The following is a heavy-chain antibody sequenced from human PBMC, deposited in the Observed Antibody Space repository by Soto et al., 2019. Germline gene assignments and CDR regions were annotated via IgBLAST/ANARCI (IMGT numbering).Heavy chain of an antibody. V-gene: IGHV3-23*01. D-gene: IGHD2-15*01. CDR3: AKGHQSESTRYFHH. CDR2: ISGSGGGT. CDR1: GFTFSTYA. Sequence: GGSLRLSCAASGFTFSTYAMTWVRQAPGKGLEWVSGISGSGGGTYYADSVRGRFTISRDNSKNTLYLQMNSLRADDTAIYSCAKGHQSESTRYFHHWGQGTLVTVS. J-gene: IGHJ1*01.